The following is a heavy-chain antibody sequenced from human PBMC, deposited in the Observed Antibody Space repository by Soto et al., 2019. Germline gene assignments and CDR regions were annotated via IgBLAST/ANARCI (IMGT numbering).Heavy chain of an antibody. J-gene: IGHJ6*02. D-gene: IGHD6-6*01. CDR3: ARVDSSSSGYYYYGMDV. Sequence: QVQLVQSGAEVKKPGSSVKVSCKASGGTFSSYAISWVRQAPGQGLEWMGGIIPIFGTANYAQKFQGRVTITADESPSTAYMELSSLRSEDTAVYYCARVDSSSSGYYYYGMDVWGQGTTVTVSS. CDR1: GGTFSSYA. V-gene: IGHV1-69*01. CDR2: IIPIFGTA.